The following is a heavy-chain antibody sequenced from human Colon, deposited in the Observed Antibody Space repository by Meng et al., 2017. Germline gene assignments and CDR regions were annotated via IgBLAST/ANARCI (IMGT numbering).Heavy chain of an antibody. Sequence: VQLWQSGPDVKKPGASEKVSRTHSGYTFTGYYLQWVRQAPGQGLEWLGRIHPNTGATNYAQKFQDRVTMTRDTSISTVYMELNTLTSDDTAVYYCARDGSYGLDLDFWGQGTLVTVSS. CDR2: IHPNTGAT. V-gene: IGHV1-2*06. J-gene: IGHJ4*02. D-gene: IGHD3-3*01. CDR1: GYTFTGYY. CDR3: ARDGSYGLDLDF.